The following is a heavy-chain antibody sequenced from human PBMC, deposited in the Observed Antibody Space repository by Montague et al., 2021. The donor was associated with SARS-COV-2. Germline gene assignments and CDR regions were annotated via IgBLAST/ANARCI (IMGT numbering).Heavy chain of an antibody. CDR3: AREVVGVKTNWLDT. D-gene: IGHD3-16*01. V-gene: IGHV4-61*03. CDR2: IYFNGNT. J-gene: IGHJ5*02. CDR1: GVSVSSNNYY. Sequence: SETLSLTCSVSGVSVSSNNYYWTWIRRPPGKGLEWIGYIYFNGNTXLKPCLEGRVTTSIDTSKNHFSLRLTSVTPADTAVYYCAREVVGVKTNWLDTWGQGTLVTVSS.